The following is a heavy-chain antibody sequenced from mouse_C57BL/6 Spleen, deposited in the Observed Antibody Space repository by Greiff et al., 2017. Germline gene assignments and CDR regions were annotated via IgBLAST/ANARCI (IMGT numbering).Heavy chain of an antibody. V-gene: IGHV1-55*01. CDR2: IYPGSGST. D-gene: IGHD1-1*01. Sequence: QVQLKQPGAELVKPGASVKMSCKASGYTFTSYWITWVKQRPGQGLEWIGDIYPGSGSTNYNEKFKSKATLTVDTSSSTAYMQLSSLTSEDSAVYYCARITTVRAMDYWGQGTSVTVSS. CDR3: ARITTVRAMDY. CDR1: GYTFTSYW. J-gene: IGHJ4*01.